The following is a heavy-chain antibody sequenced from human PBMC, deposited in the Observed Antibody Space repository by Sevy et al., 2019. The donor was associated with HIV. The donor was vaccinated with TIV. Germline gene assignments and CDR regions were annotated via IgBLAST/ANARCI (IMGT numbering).Heavy chain of an antibody. CDR2: IDSSSSNR. D-gene: IGHD3-10*01. CDR3: ARDQGYYYGSGSYYIHYYYGMDV. CDR1: GFTFSSYS. Sequence: GGSLRLSCAASGFTFSSYSMNWVRQAPGKGLEWLSYIDSSSSNRYYAESVKGRFTVSRDNAKKSLYVQMNSLRGEDTAVYYCARDQGYYYGSGSYYIHYYYGMDVWGQGTTVTVSS. J-gene: IGHJ6*02. V-gene: IGHV3-48*01.